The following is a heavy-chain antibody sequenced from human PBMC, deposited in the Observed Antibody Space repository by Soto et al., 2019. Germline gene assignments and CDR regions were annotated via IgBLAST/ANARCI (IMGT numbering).Heavy chain of an antibody. Sequence: EASVKVSCKVSGYTLRELAIHWVRQAAGKGFEWMGGFDPEGSDTIYAQKFQGRVTMTSDTSTETAYMELESLTSEDTAFYYCATMGFCGPGCYSFDYWGQGTLVTVSS. CDR3: ATMGFCGPGCYSFDY. CDR1: GYTLRELA. V-gene: IGHV1-24*01. D-gene: IGHD2-21*02. J-gene: IGHJ4*02. CDR2: FDPEGSDT.